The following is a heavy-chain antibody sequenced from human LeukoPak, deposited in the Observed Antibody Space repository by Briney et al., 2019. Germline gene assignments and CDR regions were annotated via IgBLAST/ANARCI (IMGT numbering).Heavy chain of an antibody. CDR2: ISSSSSYT. J-gene: IGHJ6*02. CDR1: GFSVSDYY. CDR3: ARDSPTSGMDV. V-gene: IGHV3-11*06. Sequence: GGSLRLSCAASGFSVSDYYMSWIRQAPGKGLEWVSYISSSSSYTNYADSVKGRFTISRDNAENSLYLQMYSLRAEDTAVYYCARDSPTSGMDVWGQGTTVTVSS.